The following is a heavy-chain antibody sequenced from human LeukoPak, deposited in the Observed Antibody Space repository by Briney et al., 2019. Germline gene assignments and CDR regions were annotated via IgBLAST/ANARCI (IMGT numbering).Heavy chain of an antibody. D-gene: IGHD6-13*01. Sequence: GASVKVSCKASGYTFTSYAMHWVRQPPGQRLEWMGWINAGNGNTKYSQKFQGRVTITRDTSASTAYMELSSLRSEDTAVYYCARVPLDYYYYGMDVWGQGTTVTVSS. CDR2: INAGNGNT. CDR1: GYTFTSYA. V-gene: IGHV1-3*01. CDR3: ARVPLDYYYYGMDV. J-gene: IGHJ6*02.